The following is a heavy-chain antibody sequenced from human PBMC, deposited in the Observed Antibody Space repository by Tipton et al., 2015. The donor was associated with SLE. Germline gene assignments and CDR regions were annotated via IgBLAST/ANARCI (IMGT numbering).Heavy chain of an antibody. Sequence: VQLVQSGAEVKKPGESLRISCKGSGYSFTSYWISWVRQMPGKGLEWMGRIDPSDSYTNYSPSFQGHVTISADKSISTAYLQWSSLKASDTAMYYCARGHNSSGWGRDYYYMDVWGKGTTVTVSS. D-gene: IGHD6-19*01. CDR3: ARGHNSSGWGRDYYYMDV. J-gene: IGHJ6*03. CDR1: GYSFTSYW. V-gene: IGHV5-10-1*01. CDR2: IDPSDSYT.